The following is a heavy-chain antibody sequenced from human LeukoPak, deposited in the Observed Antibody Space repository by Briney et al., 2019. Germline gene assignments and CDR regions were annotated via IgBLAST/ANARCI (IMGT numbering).Heavy chain of an antibody. V-gene: IGHV3-53*05. Sequence: GGSLRLSCAVSGFTVSSGCMSWVRQAPGKGLEWVSFIYGGDATYYADSVKGRFTISRDNSKNTLYLQMNSLRGEDTAVYYCARGRTGVYDAFDIWGQGTTVTVSS. CDR2: IYGGDAT. CDR1: GFTVSSGC. J-gene: IGHJ3*02. D-gene: IGHD5/OR15-5a*01. CDR3: ARGRTGVYDAFDI.